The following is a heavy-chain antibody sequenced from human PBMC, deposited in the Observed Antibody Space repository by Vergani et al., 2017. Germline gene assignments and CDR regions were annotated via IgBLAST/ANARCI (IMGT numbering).Heavy chain of an antibody. CDR1: GFTFGSYA. V-gene: IGHV3-23*01. D-gene: IGHD6-25*01. CDR2: ISGSGSTT. Sequence: EVQLLESGGGLVQPGGSLRLSCAASGFTFGSYAMSWVRQAPGKGLEWVSGISGSGSTTYYADSVKGRFTISRDNSKNTLYLQMNSLRAEDTAVYYCAKTSGPQSHYYYYDMDVWGKGTTVTVAS. CDR3: AKTSGPQSHYYYYDMDV. J-gene: IGHJ6*03.